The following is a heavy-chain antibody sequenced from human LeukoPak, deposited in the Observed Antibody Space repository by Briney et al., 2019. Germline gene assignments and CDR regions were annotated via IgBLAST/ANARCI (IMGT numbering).Heavy chain of an antibody. CDR1: GGSFSGYY. CDR3: ARGRPILLWFREFRYYFDY. Sequence: SETLSLTCAVYGGSFSGYYWSWIRQPPGKGLEWIGEINHSGSTNYNPSLKSRDTISVDTSKNQFSLKLSSVTAADTAVYYCARGRPILLWFREFRYYFDYWGQGTLVTVSS. D-gene: IGHD3-10*01. V-gene: IGHV4-34*01. CDR2: INHSGST. J-gene: IGHJ4*02.